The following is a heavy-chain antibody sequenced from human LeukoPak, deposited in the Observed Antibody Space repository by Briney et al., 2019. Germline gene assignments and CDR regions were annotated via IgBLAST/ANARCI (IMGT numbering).Heavy chain of an antibody. D-gene: IGHD1-1*01. CDR2: ISAYNGNT. J-gene: IGHJ4*02. V-gene: IGHV1-18*01. CDR3: ARDLAGATTGAIPLFDY. CDR1: GYTFTSFG. Sequence: ASVKVSCKASGYTFTSFGITWMRQAPGQGLEWMGWISAYNGNTNYAQKLQGRVTVTTDTSTSTAYMELRSLSSDDTAVYYCARDLAGATTGAIPLFDYWGQGTLVTVSS.